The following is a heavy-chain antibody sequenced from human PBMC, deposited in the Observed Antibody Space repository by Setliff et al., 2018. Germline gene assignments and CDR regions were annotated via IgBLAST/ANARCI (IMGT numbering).Heavy chain of an antibody. CDR3: ARSGYYNGFQH. J-gene: IGHJ1*01. D-gene: IGHD3-22*01. Sequence: TLSLSCAASGFTFSGSAVHWVRQPPGKGLEWIGYIYYSGSTYYNPSLKSRVTISVDTSKNQFSLKLSSVTAADTAVYYCARSGYYNGFQHWGQGTLVTVSS. V-gene: IGHV4-30-4*01. CDR1: GFTFSGSAVH. CDR2: IYYSGST.